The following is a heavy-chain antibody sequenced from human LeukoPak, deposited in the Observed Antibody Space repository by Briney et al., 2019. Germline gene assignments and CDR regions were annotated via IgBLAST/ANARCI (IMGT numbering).Heavy chain of an antibody. CDR1: GFIFSSYS. V-gene: IGHV3-21*01. D-gene: IGHD2-2*01. CDR2: ISSTSTYI. J-gene: IGHJ4*02. Sequence: PGGSLRLSCAASGFIFSSYSMNWVRQAPGKGLEWVSSISSTSTYIYYADSVKGRFTISRDNAKNSLYLQMNSLRPEDTAVFYCVRGGRGGCSSTTCYPDYWGQGTLATVTS. CDR3: VRGGRGGCSSTTCYPDY.